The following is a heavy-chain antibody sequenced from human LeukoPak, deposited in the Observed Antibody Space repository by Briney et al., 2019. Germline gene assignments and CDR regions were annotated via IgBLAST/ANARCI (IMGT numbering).Heavy chain of an antibody. CDR3: ARGQQYYFDY. CDR1: GFTFSSYA. Sequence: GGSLRLSCAASGFTFSSYAMHWVRQAPGKGLEWVAVISYDGSNKYYADSVKGRFTISRDNSKNTLYLQRNSLRAEDTAVYYCARGQQYYFDYWGQGTLVTVSS. D-gene: IGHD5-24*01. J-gene: IGHJ4*02. CDR2: ISYDGSNK. V-gene: IGHV3-30*04.